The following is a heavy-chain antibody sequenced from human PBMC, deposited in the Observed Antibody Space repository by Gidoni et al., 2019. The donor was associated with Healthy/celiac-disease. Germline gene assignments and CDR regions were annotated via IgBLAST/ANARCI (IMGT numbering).Heavy chain of an antibody. CDR2: ISTYNGNT. CDR3: ARDRGNNYAYRFDP. D-gene: IGHD3-22*01. Sequence: QVQLVQSGAEVKKPGASVKVSCKASGYTFTNYGISWVRQAPGQGLEWMGWISTYNGNTNYAQKLQGRVTMTTDTSTTTAYMELRGLRSDDTAVYYCARDRGNNYAYRFDPWGQGTLVTVSS. CDR1: GYTFTNYG. J-gene: IGHJ5*02. V-gene: IGHV1-18*01.